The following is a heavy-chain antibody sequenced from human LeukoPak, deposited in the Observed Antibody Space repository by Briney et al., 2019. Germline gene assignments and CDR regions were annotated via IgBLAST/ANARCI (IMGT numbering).Heavy chain of an antibody. CDR2: IYTSGSN. CDR1: GGSISGYY. CDR3: ARQDSKVGAYTGPYHFDY. J-gene: IGHJ4*02. Sequence: PSETLSLTCTVSGGSISGYYWNWIRQPAGKGLEWIGRIYTSGSNHDNPSLKSRVTMSVDTSKNQVSLKVSSVTAADTAVYYCARQDSKVGAYTGPYHFDYWGQGTLVTVSS. V-gene: IGHV4-4*07. D-gene: IGHD1-26*01.